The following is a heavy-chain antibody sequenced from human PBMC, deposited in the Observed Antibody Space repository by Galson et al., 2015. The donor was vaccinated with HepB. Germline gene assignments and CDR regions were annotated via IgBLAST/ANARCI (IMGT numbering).Heavy chain of an antibody. Sequence: SVKVSCKASGGTFSSYAISWVRQAPGQGLEWMGGIIPILGIANYAQKFQGRVTITADKSTSTAYMELSSLRSEDTAVYYCARGTYYYGSGSYYNAFDYWGQGTLVTVSS. V-gene: IGHV1-69*10. D-gene: IGHD3-10*01. CDR1: GGTFSSYA. CDR3: ARGTYYYGSGSYYNAFDY. J-gene: IGHJ4*02. CDR2: IIPILGIA.